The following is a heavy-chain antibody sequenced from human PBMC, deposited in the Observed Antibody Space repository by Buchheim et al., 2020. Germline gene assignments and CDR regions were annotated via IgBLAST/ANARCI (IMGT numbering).Heavy chain of an antibody. D-gene: IGHD3-16*01. CDR2: INPSGGST. CDR1: GYTFTSYY. V-gene: IGHV1-46*01. CDR3: AREGNVWGFRYYYYYMDV. Sequence: QVQLVQSGAEVKKPGASVKVSCKASGYTFTSYYMHWVRQAPGQGLEWMGIINPSGGSTSYAQKFQGRVTMTRDTSTSTVYMELSSLRSEYTAVYYCAREGNVWGFRYYYYYMDVWGKGTT. J-gene: IGHJ6*03.